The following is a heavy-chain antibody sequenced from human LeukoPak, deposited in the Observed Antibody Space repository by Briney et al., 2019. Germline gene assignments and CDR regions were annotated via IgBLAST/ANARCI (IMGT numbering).Heavy chain of an antibody. V-gene: IGHV3-15*01. CDR2: IKSKTDGGTT. CDR1: GFTFSNAY. J-gene: IGHJ3*02. CDR3: TTNLSSRSPDGFDI. D-gene: IGHD6-13*01. Sequence: GGSLRLSCTASGFTFSNAYMSWVRQAPGKGLEWVGRIKSKTDGGTTDYAAPVKGRFTISRDDSKNTLSLQMISLKTEDTAIYYCTTNLSSRSPDGFDIWGQGTMVTVSS.